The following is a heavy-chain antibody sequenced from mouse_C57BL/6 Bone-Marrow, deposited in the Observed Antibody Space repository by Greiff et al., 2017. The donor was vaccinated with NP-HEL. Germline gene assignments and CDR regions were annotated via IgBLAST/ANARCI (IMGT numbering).Heavy chain of an antibody. J-gene: IGHJ3*01. CDR1: GYTFTSYG. CDR2: IYPRSGNT. V-gene: IGHV1-81*01. CDR3: ARRPPY. Sequence: QVQLQPSGAELARPGASVKLSCQASGYTFTSYGISRVKQRTGQGLEWIGEIYPRSGNTYYNEKFKGKATLTADKSSSTAYMELRSLTSEDSAVYCCARRPPYWGQGTLVTVSA.